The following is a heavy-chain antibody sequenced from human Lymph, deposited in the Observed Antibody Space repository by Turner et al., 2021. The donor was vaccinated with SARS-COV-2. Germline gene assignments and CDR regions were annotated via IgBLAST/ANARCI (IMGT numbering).Heavy chain of an antibody. D-gene: IGHD6-13*01. CDR1: GIIVSRNY. V-gene: IGHV3-53*02. CDR3: ARDLGTYGMDV. Sequence: EVQQVETGGGLIQPGGSLRLSCAASGIIVSRNYMNWVRQAPGKGLDWVSVIYSGGTTYYADSVKGRFTISRDNSKNTLYLQMNSLRVEDTAVYYCARDLGTYGMDVWGQGTTVTVSS. J-gene: IGHJ6*02. CDR2: IYSGGTT.